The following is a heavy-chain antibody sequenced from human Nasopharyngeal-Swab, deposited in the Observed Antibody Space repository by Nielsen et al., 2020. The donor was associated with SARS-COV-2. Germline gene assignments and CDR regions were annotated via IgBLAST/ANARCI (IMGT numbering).Heavy chain of an antibody. CDR2: IWYEGSNK. D-gene: IGHD4-23*01. V-gene: IGHV3-33*01. J-gene: IGHJ4*02. CDR3: AAAPSGDYGGY. CDR1: GFTFSNYG. Sequence: GESLKISCAASGFTFSNYGMHWVRQALGKGLEWVAVIWYEGSNKYYADSVKGRFTISRDNSKNTVYLQMNSLRAEDTAVYYCAAAPSGDYGGYWGQGTLVTVSS.